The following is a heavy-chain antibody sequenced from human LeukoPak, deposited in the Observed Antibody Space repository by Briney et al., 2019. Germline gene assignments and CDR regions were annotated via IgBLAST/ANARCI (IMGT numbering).Heavy chain of an antibody. CDR2: INPNSGGT. D-gene: IGHD3-10*01. V-gene: IGHV1-2*02. CDR1: GYTFTGYY. CDR3: ARDPDYYGSGSGNWFDP. Sequence: ASVKVSCKASGYTFTGYYMHWARQAPGQGLEWMGWINPNSGGTNYAQKFQGRVTMTRDTSISTAYMELSRLRSDDTAVYYCARDPDYYGSGSGNWFDPWGQGTLVTVSS. J-gene: IGHJ5*02.